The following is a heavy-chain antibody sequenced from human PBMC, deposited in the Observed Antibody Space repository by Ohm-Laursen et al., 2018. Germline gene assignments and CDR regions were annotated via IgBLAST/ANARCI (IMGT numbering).Heavy chain of an antibody. CDR2: MYYSGST. J-gene: IGHJ4*02. CDR3: ARGYSYGWSASGILDY. D-gene: IGHD5-18*01. V-gene: IGHV4-59*01. CDR1: SGSINSYY. Sequence: SETLSLTCIVSSGSINSYYWSWIRQPPGKGLEWIGYMYYSGSTNYNPSLKSRVTISVDTSKNQFSLKLRSVTAADTAIYYCARGYSYGWSASGILDYWGQGTLVTVSS.